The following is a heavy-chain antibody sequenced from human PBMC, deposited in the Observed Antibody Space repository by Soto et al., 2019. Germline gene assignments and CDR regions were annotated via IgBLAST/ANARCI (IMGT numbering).Heavy chain of an antibody. D-gene: IGHD1-26*01. J-gene: IGHJ4*02. CDR1: GGSISSGDYY. Sequence: QVQLQESGPGLVKPSQTLSLTCTVSGGSISSGDYYWSWIRQPPGKGLEWIGYVFYSGTTYYNPSLKSRVTISVDTSKNQFSLKLSSVSAADTAVYYCARAVRGSYYDYWGQGTLVTVSS. V-gene: IGHV4-30-4*01. CDR3: ARAVRGSYYDY. CDR2: VFYSGTT.